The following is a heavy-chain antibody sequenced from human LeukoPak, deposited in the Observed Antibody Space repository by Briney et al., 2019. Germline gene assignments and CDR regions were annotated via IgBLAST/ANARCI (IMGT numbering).Heavy chain of an antibody. CDR1: VGTFSSYA. V-gene: IGHV1-69*13. CDR2: IIPIFGTA. CDR3: ARGGDTAMATSHY. D-gene: IGHD5-18*01. J-gene: IGHJ4*02. Sequence: GASVKVSCKASVGTFSSYAISWVRQAPGQGLEWMGGIIPIFGTANYAQKFQGRVTITADESTSTAYMELSSLRSEDTAVYYCARGGDTAMATSHYWGQGTLVTVSS.